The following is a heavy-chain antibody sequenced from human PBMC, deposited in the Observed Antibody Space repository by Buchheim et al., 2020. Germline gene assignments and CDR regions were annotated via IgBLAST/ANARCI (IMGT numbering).Heavy chain of an antibody. CDR3: ARFPRSITIFGVVIPKTDYYYYGMDV. CDR2: IYHSGST. CDR1: GGSISSGGYS. J-gene: IGHJ6*02. D-gene: IGHD3-3*01. V-gene: IGHV4-30-2*01. Sequence: QLQLQESGSGLVKPSQTLSLTCAVSGGSISSGGYSWSWIRQPPGKGLEWIGYIYHSGSTYYNPSLKSRVTISVDRSKNQFSLKLSSVTAADTAVYYCARFPRSITIFGVVIPKTDYYYYGMDVWGQGTT.